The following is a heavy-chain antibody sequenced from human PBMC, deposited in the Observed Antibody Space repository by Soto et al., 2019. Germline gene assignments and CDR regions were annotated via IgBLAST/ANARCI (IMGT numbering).Heavy chain of an antibody. CDR2: IIPIFGTA. CDR3: ARDLVKSYYYGSGSYAAFDI. V-gene: IGHV1-69*13. Sequence: SVKVSCKASGGTFSSYAISWVRQAPGQGLEWMGGIIPIFGTANYAQKFQGRVTITADESTSTAYMELSSLRSEDTAVYYCARDLVKSYYYGSGSYAAFDIWGQ. J-gene: IGHJ3*02. D-gene: IGHD3-10*01. CDR1: GGTFSSYA.